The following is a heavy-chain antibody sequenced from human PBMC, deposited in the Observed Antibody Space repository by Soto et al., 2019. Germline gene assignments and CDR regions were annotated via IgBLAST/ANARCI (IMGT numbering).Heavy chain of an antibody. CDR2: ISYDGSNK. CDR3: AKDRGRLGGGSRSPNDY. J-gene: IGHJ4*02. D-gene: IGHD3-16*01. CDR1: GFTFSSYG. Sequence: QVQLVESGGGVVQPGRSLRLSCAASGFTFSSYGMHWVRQAPGKGLEWVAVISYDGSNKYYADSVKGRFTISRDNSKNTLYLQMNGLRAEDTAVYYCAKDRGRLGGGSRSPNDYWGQGTLVTVSS. V-gene: IGHV3-30*18.